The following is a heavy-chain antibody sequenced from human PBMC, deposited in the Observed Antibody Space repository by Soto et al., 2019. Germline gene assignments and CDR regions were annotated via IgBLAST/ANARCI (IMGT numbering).Heavy chain of an antibody. CDR1: GYTFTSYG. J-gene: IGHJ4*02. Sequence: ASVKVSCKASGYTFTSYGISWVRQAPGQGLEWMGWISAYNGNTNYAQKLQGRVTMTTDTSTSTAYMELRSLRSDDTAVYYCARDPFQYSSGWYESRTLDYWGQGTLVTVSS. D-gene: IGHD6-19*01. V-gene: IGHV1-18*01. CDR2: ISAYNGNT. CDR3: ARDPFQYSSGWYESRTLDY.